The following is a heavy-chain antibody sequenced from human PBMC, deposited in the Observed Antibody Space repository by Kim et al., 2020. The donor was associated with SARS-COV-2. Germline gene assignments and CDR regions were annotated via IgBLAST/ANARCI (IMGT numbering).Heavy chain of an antibody. CDR3: AREGGSSGRCGYFDS. Sequence: GGSLRLSCVTSEFTFSSSILHWVRQAPGKGLEWVAAMSFDGFSKYFVDTVKGRFTISRDNSKNTMYLELNSLRADDSAVYYCAREGGSSGRCGYFDSWGQGTLVSVSS. D-gene: IGHD6-19*01. V-gene: IGHV3-30*04. CDR2: MSFDGFSK. J-gene: IGHJ4*02. CDR1: EFTFSSSI.